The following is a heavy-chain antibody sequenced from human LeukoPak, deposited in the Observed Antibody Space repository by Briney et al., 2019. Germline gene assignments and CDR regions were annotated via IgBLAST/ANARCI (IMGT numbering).Heavy chain of an antibody. CDR2: IYYSGST. J-gene: IGHJ4*02. V-gene: IGHV4-61*01. D-gene: IGHD3-22*01. CDR1: GGSVSSVSHY. CDR3: ARMYYYDNSFDY. Sequence: TSETLSLTCSVSGGSVSSVSHYWSWLRQPPGKGLEWIRYIYYSGSTNYNPFLKSRVTISVDTSKNQFSLKLSSVTAADTAVYYCARMYYYDNSFDYWGQGALVPVSS.